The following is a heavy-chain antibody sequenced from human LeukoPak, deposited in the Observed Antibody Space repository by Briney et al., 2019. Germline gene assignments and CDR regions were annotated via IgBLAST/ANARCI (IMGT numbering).Heavy chain of an antibody. D-gene: IGHD2-2*01. CDR3: ARQVDTSDIVVVPAPKGTFDI. J-gene: IGHJ3*02. V-gene: IGHV5-51*01. Sequence: GESLKISCKGSGYSFTSYWIGWVRQMPGKGLEWMGIIYPGGSDTRYSPSFQGQVPISAYRSISTAYLQWSSLKASDTATYYCARQVDTSDIVVVPAPKGTFDIWGQGTMVTVSS. CDR2: IYPGGSDT. CDR1: GYSFTSYW.